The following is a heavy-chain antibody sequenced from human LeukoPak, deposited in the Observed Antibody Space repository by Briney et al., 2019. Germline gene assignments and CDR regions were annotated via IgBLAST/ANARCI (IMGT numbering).Heavy chain of an antibody. CDR1: GFTSDDYG. Sequence: GGSLRLSCAASGFTSDDYGMSWVRQAPGHGLEWVSGINWNVVSTVSADSLKGRFTISRDNVKISLYLQMNSLRAVDTPLYCFAREWNKRAAFDIWGQGKMVTVSA. CDR2: INWNVVST. CDR3: AREWNKRAAFDI. J-gene: IGHJ3*02. D-gene: IGHD1-1*01. V-gene: IGHV3-20*04.